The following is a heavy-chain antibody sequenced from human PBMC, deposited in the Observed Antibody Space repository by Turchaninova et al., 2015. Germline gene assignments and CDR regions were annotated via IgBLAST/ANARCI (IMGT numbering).Heavy chain of an antibody. CDR1: GYSFTSYW. V-gene: IGHV5-51*01. J-gene: IGHJ4*03. Sequence: EVQLVQSGAEVKKPGESLKISCKGSGYSFTSYWIGWVRQMPGKGLAWLGISYPGHFATRYSAAFHVPVPISADKSISTAYLQWSSLKASDTAMYDCARHSGSPDYWGQGTTVLVSS. CDR2: SYPGHFAT. D-gene: IGHD1-26*01. CDR3: ARHSGSPDY.